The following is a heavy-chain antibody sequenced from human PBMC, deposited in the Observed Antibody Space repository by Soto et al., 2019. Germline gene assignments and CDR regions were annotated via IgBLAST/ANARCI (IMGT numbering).Heavy chain of an antibody. CDR1: GFTFSSYW. Sequence: EVQLVESGGGLVQPGGSLRLSCAASGFTFSSYWMSWVRQAPGKGLEWVANIKQDGSEKYYVDSVKGRFTISRDNAKNSLYLQMNSLRAEDTAVYYCARRQFGYCSGGSCYNFDYWGQGTLVTVSS. D-gene: IGHD2-15*01. V-gene: IGHV3-7*01. CDR3: ARRQFGYCSGGSCYNFDY. CDR2: IKQDGSEK. J-gene: IGHJ4*02.